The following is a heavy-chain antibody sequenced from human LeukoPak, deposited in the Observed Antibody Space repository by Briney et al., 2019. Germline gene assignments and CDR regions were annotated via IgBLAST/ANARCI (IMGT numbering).Heavy chain of an antibody. V-gene: IGHV4-38-2*02. CDR3: ARGMVSYYYYYMDV. Sequence: SETLSLTCTVSGYSISSGYNWGWIRQPPGKGLACIGSIYYSASTYYNPSLKSRVTISRDESTNQFSLTLISVTAADTAVYYCARGMVSYYYYYMDVWGKGTTVTISS. CDR2: IYYSAST. CDR1: GYSISSGYN. J-gene: IGHJ6*03. D-gene: IGHD3-10*01.